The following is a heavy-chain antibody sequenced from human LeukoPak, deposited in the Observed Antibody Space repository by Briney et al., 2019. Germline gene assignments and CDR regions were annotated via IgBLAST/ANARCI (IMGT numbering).Heavy chain of an antibody. Sequence: SVTLSCPASGGTFSNYAISWVRQAPGKGLEWVGGIIPMFGTSNYAQKFQGRVTITTYKATSTAYMELSSLRAEDTAVYYCACPGGMATGRGFDYWGQGTLVTVSS. D-gene: IGHD5-24*01. CDR1: GGTFSNYA. V-gene: IGHV1-69*05. CDR2: IIPMFGTS. J-gene: IGHJ4*02. CDR3: ACPGGMATGRGFDY.